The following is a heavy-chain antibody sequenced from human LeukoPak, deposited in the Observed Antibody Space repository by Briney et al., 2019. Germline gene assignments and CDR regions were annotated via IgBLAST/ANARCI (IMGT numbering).Heavy chain of an antibody. D-gene: IGHD1-26*01. CDR2: INPSGGST. J-gene: IGHJ4*02. CDR1: GYTFTSYY. V-gene: IGHV1-46*01. Sequence: ASVKVSCKASGYTFTSYYMYWLRQAPGQGLEWMGIINPSGGSTSYAQKFQGRVTMTRDTSTSTVYMELSSLRSEDTAVYYCARSLEGAALDVGYWGQGTLSPSPQ. CDR3: ARSLEGAALDVGY.